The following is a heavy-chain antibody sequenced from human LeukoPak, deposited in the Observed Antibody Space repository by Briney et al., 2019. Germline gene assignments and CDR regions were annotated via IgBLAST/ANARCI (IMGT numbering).Heavy chain of an antibody. CDR3: VRFPRRFDCGGDCYSAFDI. D-gene: IGHD2-21*02. J-gene: IGHJ3*02. Sequence: GGPLRLSCAASGFTVSSNHMSWVRQAPGKGLEWVSVIYSGGSTYNADSVRGRFTISRDNSRNTLYLQMNSLRVEDTAVYYCVRFPRRFDCGGDCYSAFDIWGQGTMVTVSS. CDR2: IYSGGST. CDR1: GFTVSSNH. V-gene: IGHV3-53*01.